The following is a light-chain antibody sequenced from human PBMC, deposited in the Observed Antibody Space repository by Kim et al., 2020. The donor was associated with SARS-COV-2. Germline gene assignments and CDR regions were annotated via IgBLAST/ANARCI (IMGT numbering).Light chain of an antibody. V-gene: IGLV2-11*01. CDR2: DVS. CDR3: CSYAGSYTNWV. CDR1: SIVVGGYSY. Sequence: QSVTISCTATSIVVGGYSYVAWYQQHPGKAPKLMIYDVSKRPSGVPDRFSGSKSGNTASLTISGLQAEDEADYYCCSYAGSYTNWVFGGGTQLTVL. J-gene: IGLJ3*02.